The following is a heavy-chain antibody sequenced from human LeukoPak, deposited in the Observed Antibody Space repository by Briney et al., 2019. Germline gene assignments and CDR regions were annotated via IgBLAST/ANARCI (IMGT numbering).Heavy chain of an antibody. V-gene: IGHV3-21*01. CDR2: ISSSSSYI. CDR3: ARESYGSGSYPFDY. Sequence: PGGSLRLSCAASGFTFSSYSMNWVRQAPGKGLEWVSSISSSSSYIYYADSVKGRFTISRDNAKNSLYLQMNSLRAEDTAVYYCARESYGSGSYPFDYWGQGTLVTVSS. D-gene: IGHD3-10*01. J-gene: IGHJ4*02. CDR1: GFTFSSYS.